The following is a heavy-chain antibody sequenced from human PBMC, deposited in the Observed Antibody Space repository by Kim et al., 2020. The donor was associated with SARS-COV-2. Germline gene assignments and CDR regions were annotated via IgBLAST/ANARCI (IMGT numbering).Heavy chain of an antibody. CDR2: MSDSTGNT. Sequence: GGSLRLSCAASGFTFSDYSMNWVRQAPGKGLEWVAYMSDSTGNTYYADSVKHRFTISRDNAKNLLYMQMNSLRAEDTAVYYCVRDQGGSGWILDYGGRGTLVSASS. V-gene: IGHV3-48*04. CDR3: VRDQGGSGWILDY. J-gene: IGHJ4*02. D-gene: IGHD6-19*01. CDR1: GFTFSDYS.